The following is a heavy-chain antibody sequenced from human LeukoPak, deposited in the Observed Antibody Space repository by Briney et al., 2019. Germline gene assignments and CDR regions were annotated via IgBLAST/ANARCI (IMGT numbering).Heavy chain of an antibody. CDR1: GGTFSSSA. V-gene: IGHV1-69*05. CDR2: IIPIFGTA. Sequence: ASVKVSCKASGGTFSSSAISWVRQSPGQGLEWMGRIIPIFGTANYAQKFQGRVTITTDESTSTAYMELSSLRSEDTAVYYCARTDSSGYLTDYWGQGTLVTVSS. D-gene: IGHD3-22*01. CDR3: ARTDSSGYLTDY. J-gene: IGHJ4*02.